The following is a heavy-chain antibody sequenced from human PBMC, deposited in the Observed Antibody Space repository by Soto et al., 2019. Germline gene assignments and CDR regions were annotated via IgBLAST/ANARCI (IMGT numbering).Heavy chain of an antibody. Sequence: QVQLQQWGAGLLKPSETLSLTCAVYGGSFSGYYWSWIRQPPGKGLEWIGEINHSGSTNYNPSLKSRVTISVDTSKNQFSLKLSSVTAADTAVYYCAREHLPLQSSGWFDYWGQGTLVTVSS. D-gene: IGHD6-19*01. J-gene: IGHJ4*02. V-gene: IGHV4-34*01. CDR3: AREHLPLQSSGWFDY. CDR2: INHSGST. CDR1: GGSFSGYY.